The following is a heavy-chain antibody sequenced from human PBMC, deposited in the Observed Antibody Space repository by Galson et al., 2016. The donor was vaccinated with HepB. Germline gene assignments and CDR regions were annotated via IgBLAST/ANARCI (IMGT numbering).Heavy chain of an antibody. CDR1: GFTLSDYY. V-gene: IGHV3-11*06. Sequence: SLRLSCAASGFTLSDYYMGWIRQAPGKGLEWVSYISSRSTYSNYADSLKGRFTISRDNAKDSLFLQLNSLTVDDTAIYYCARVGFSWGADYWYFDLWGRGTLVTVSS. CDR2: ISSRSTYS. CDR3: ARVGFSWGADYWYFDL. J-gene: IGHJ2*01. D-gene: IGHD5-18*01.